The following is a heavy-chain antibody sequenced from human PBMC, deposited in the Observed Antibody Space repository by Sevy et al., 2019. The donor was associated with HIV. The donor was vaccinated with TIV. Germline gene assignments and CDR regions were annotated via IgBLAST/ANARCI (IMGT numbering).Heavy chain of an antibody. D-gene: IGHD6-25*01. CDR1: GFTFSSYG. CDR2: ISYDGSNK. CDR3: AKDIKTAQYYYYGMDV. V-gene: IGHV3-30*18. J-gene: IGHJ6*02. Sequence: GGSLRLSCAASGFTFSSYGMHWVRQAPGKGLEWVAVISYDGSNKYYADSVKGRFTISRDNSKNTRYLQMNSLRAEDTAVYYCAKDIKTAQYYYYGMDVWGQGTTVTVSS.